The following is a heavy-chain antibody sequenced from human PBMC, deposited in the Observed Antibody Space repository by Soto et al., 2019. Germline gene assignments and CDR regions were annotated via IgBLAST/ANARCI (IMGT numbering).Heavy chain of an antibody. CDR1: GFTFSSYA. D-gene: IGHD3-9*01. V-gene: IGHV3-23*01. Sequence: EVQLLESGGGLVQPGGSLRLSCAASGFTFSSYAMSWVRQAPGKVLEWVSAISGSGGSTYYADSVKGRFTISRDNSMNTLYLQRTSLRAEDTAVYYCSKDLYDILTGYYHPSYFDYWGQGTLVTVSS. CDR3: SKDLYDILTGYYHPSYFDY. J-gene: IGHJ4*02. CDR2: ISGSGGST.